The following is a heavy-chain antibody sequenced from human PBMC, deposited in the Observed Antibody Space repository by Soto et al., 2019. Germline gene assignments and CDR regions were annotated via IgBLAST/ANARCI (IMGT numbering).Heavy chain of an antibody. J-gene: IGHJ3*02. D-gene: IGHD5-18*01. CDR1: GGSISNYY. CDR3: ARRPGYGWALYI. Sequence: QVQLQESGPGLVKPSETLSLTCTVSGGSISNYYWNWIRQPPGKGLEWIGYIYDSGSTNYNPSVRSRGPISGDTSKHQYSLKLNSGTAADTAVYYCARRPGYGWALYIWGHGTIVTVSS. CDR2: IYDSGST. V-gene: IGHV4-59*01.